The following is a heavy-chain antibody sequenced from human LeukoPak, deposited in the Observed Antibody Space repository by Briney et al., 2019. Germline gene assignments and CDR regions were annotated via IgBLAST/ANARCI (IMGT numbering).Heavy chain of an antibody. V-gene: IGHV1-18*01. CDR2: ITTYNGNT. J-gene: IGHJ4*02. CDR1: GYXFTSYP. Sequence: ASVKVSCKTSGYXFTSYPLTWVRQAPGRGLEWRWWITTYNGNTDYAQKLQGRVTITTDTSTSTAYMELRGLRSDDTAVYFCARGYDYGDYVGDFDYWGQGTLVTVSS. CDR3: ARGYDYGDYVGDFDY. D-gene: IGHD4-17*01.